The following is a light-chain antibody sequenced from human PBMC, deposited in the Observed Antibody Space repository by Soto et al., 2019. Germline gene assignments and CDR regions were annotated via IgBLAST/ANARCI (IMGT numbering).Light chain of an antibody. CDR2: DVT. CDR3: SAYTTSRTHVV. V-gene: IGLV2-14*03. J-gene: IGLJ2*01. CDR1: SSDLGGYNF. Sequence: QSALTQPASVTGSPGQSIAMSCTGTSSDLGGYNFVSWYQQHPGKAPKLMIYDVTNRPSGVSYRFAGSKSGNTASLTISGLQDEEEDYYFCSAYTTSRTHVVFGGGTKLTVL.